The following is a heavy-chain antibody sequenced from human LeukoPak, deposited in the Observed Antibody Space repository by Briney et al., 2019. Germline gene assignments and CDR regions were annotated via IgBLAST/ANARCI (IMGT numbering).Heavy chain of an antibody. V-gene: IGHV4-59*01. CDR3: ARDIANCSGGSCLNWFDP. CDR1: GGSISSYY. D-gene: IGHD2-15*01. J-gene: IGHJ5*02. Sequence: SETLSLTCTVSGGSISSYYWSWIRQPPGKGLEWIGYIYYSGGTNYNPSLKSRVTISVDTSKNQFSLKLSSVTAADTAVYYCARDIANCSGGSCLNWFDPWGQGTLVTVSS. CDR2: IYYSGGT.